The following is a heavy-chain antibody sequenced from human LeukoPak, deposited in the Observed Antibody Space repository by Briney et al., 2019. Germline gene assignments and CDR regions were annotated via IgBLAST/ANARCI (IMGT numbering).Heavy chain of an antibody. Sequence: GGSLRLSCAASGFTFSSSDLNWVREAPGKGLEWLSYISSGGSTIFYADSVRGRFTISRDNAKNSLYLQMNSLRAEDTAVYYCARGVNGYTYDYWGRGTLVTVSS. J-gene: IGHJ4*02. V-gene: IGHV3-48*03. CDR1: GFTFSSSD. CDR3: ARGVNGYTYDY. CDR2: ISSGGSTI. D-gene: IGHD5-18*01.